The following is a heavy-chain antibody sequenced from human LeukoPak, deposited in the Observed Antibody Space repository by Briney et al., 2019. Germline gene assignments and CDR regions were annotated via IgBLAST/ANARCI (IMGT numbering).Heavy chain of an antibody. J-gene: IGHJ4*02. CDR1: GYSISSGYY. V-gene: IGHV4-38-2*02. D-gene: IGHD6-13*01. CDR2: THHSGST. CDR3: ARSSLSSNGNFDY. Sequence: SETLSLTCTVSGYSISSGYYWGWIRQPPGKGLEWIGSTHHSGSTYYNPSLKSRVTISVDTSKNQFSLKLSSVTAADTAVYYCARSSLSSNGNFDYWGQGTLVTVSS.